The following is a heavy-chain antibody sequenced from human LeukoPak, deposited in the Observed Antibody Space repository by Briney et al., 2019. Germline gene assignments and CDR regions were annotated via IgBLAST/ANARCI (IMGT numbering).Heavy chain of an antibody. CDR2: IRNKANTYTT. Sequence: PGGSLRLSCAASGFIFSDHYMDWVRQAPGKGLEWVARIRNKANTYTTEYAASVKGRFIISRDDSKNSVYLQMNTLKTEDTAVYHCTRVASLVYDYWGQGTLVTVAS. V-gene: IGHV3-72*01. CDR1: GFIFSDHY. CDR3: TRVASLVYDY. D-gene: IGHD2-15*01. J-gene: IGHJ4*02.